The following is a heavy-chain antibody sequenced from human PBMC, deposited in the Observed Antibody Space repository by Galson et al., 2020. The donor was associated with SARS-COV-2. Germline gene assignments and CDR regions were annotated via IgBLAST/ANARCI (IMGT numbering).Heavy chain of an antibody. V-gene: IGHV2-70*11. Sequence: VKPTQTLTLTCTFSGFSLSTSGMCVSWIRQPPGKALEWLARIDWDDDEYYSTSLKTRLTISKDTSKNQVVLTMTNMDPVDTATYYCARIDSSGCRGNYWGQGTLVTVSS. J-gene: IGHJ4*02. CDR3: ARIDSSGCRGNY. CDR1: GFSLSTSGMC. D-gene: IGHD6-19*01. CDR2: IDWDDDE.